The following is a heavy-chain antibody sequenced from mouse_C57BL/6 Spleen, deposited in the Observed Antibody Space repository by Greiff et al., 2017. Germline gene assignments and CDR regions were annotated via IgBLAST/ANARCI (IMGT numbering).Heavy chain of an antibody. Sequence: QVQLQQSGPELVKPGASVKISCKASGYAFSGSWMNWVKQRHGKGLEWIGRIYPGDGDNDYNGKFKVKATLTADKSSSTAYMQLSSLTSEDSAVYFCARDYGSSDDYYAMDYWGQGTSVTVSS. J-gene: IGHJ4*01. CDR3: ARDYGSSDDYYAMDY. V-gene: IGHV1-82*01. D-gene: IGHD1-1*01. CDR1: GYAFSGSW. CDR2: IYPGDGDN.